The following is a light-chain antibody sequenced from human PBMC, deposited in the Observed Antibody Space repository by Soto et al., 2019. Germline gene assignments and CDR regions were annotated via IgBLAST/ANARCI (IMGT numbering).Light chain of an antibody. CDR3: QQRAGWPPT. Sequence: EIVMTQSPATLSVSPGERATLSCRASQSVSANLAWYQQKPGQAPRLLIYGASTRATGIPARFSGSGSGTEFTLTISRLEPGDVAVYFCQQRAGWPPTFGGGTKVDIK. CDR2: GAS. J-gene: IGKJ4*01. CDR1: QSVSAN. V-gene: IGKV3-15*01.